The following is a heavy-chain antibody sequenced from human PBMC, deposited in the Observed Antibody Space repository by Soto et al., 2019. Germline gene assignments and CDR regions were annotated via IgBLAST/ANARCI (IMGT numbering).Heavy chain of an antibody. V-gene: IGHV4-30-2*01. J-gene: IGHJ4*02. D-gene: IGHD3-22*01. Sequence: SETLSLTCAVSGGSISSGGYSWSWIRQPPGKGLEWIGYIYHSGSTYYNPSLKSRVTISVDRSKNQFSLKLSSVTAADTAVYYCASYTYYYDSSGLRKDFDYWGQGTLVTVSS. CDR1: GGSISSGGYS. CDR3: ASYTYYYDSSGLRKDFDY. CDR2: IYHSGST.